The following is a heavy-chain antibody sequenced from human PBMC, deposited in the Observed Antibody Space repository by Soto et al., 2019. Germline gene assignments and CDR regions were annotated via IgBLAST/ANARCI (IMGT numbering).Heavy chain of an antibody. Sequence: ASVKVSCKASGYTFTGYLMHWVRQAPGQGLEWMGWINTNNGGTNSAQKFQGRVTMTMDTSINTAYMELSSLRSDDTAIYYCARAWEVVVGANYWGQGTLVIFSS. CDR3: ARAWEVVVGANY. CDR2: INTNNGGT. CDR1: GYTFTGYL. D-gene: IGHD2-15*01. V-gene: IGHV1-2*02. J-gene: IGHJ4*02.